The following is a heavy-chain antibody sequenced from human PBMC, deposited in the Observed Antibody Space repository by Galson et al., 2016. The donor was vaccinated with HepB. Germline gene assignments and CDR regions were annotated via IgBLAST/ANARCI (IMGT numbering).Heavy chain of an antibody. CDR2: IWYDGSNK. Sequence: LRLSCAASGFTFSSYGMHWVRQAPGKGLEWVAVIWYDGSNKYYADSVKGRFTISRDTSKNTLYPQMNSLRAEDTAVYYCARAFFRAAYFDYWGQGTLVTVSS. D-gene: IGHD2/OR15-2a*01. CDR3: ARAFFRAAYFDY. V-gene: IGHV3-33*01. J-gene: IGHJ4*02. CDR1: GFTFSSYG.